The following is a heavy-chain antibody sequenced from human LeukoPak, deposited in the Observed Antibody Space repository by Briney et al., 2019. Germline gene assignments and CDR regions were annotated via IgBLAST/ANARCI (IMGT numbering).Heavy chain of an antibody. V-gene: IGHV3-33*06. J-gene: IGHJ4*02. CDR1: GFTFSNYG. D-gene: IGHD3-16*01. CDR2: IWYDGSNQ. Sequence: GGSLRLSCAASGFTFSNYGMHWVRQAPGKGLEWVAVIWYDGSNQYYADSVKGRFTISRDNSKNTLYLQMNSLRAEDTAVYYCAKGGYYFDYWGQGTLVTVSS. CDR3: AKGGYYFDY.